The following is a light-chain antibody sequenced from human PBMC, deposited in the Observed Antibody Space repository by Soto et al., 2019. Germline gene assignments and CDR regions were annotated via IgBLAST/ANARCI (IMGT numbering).Light chain of an antibody. J-gene: IGKJ2*01. CDR3: QQFGRSLYT. CDR1: QSVSRNY. Sequence: EVVLTQSPGTLSLSPGDRATLSCRASQSVSRNYLAWYQQKPGQAPRLFIYGASNRATGIPDRFSGSGSGTDFTLTITRLEPEDFAVYYCQQFGRSLYTFGQGTKLEIK. CDR2: GAS. V-gene: IGKV3-20*01.